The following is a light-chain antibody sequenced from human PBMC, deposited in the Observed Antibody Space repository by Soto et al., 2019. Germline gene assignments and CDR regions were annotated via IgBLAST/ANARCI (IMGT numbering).Light chain of an antibody. Sequence: QSALTQPASVSGSPGQSITIPCTGTSSDVGSHNTVSWYQQHPGKAPKLMIYDVTNRPSGVSYRFSRSKSGNTASLTISGLQAEDEADYYCSSYRSSNTPVVFGGGTKLTVL. V-gene: IGLV2-14*01. CDR1: SSDVGSHNT. J-gene: IGLJ2*01. CDR3: SSYRSSNTPVV. CDR2: DVT.